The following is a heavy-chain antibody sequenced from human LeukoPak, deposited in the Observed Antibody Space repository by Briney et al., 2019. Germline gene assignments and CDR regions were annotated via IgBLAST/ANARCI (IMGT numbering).Heavy chain of an antibody. CDR2: IYTSGST. CDR3: ARESHSIVGDAFDI. V-gene: IGHV4-4*07. Sequence: PSETLSLTCTVSGGSISSYYWSWIRQPAGKGLEWIGRIYTSGSTNYNPSLKSRVTMSVDTSKNQFSLKLSSVTAADTAVYYCARESHSIVGDAFDIWGQGTMVTVSS. D-gene: IGHD2-21*01. J-gene: IGHJ3*02. CDR1: GGSISSYY.